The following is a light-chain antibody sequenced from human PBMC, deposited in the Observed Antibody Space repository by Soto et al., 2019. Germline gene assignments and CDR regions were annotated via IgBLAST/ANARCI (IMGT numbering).Light chain of an antibody. CDR3: QSYDGSLSGSV. V-gene: IGLV1-40*01. J-gene: IGLJ1*01. Sequence: QSVLTQPPSVSGAPGQRVTISCTGSRSNIVAGYDVQWYQQLPGTAPKLLIYGNSNRPSGVPDRFSGSQSGASASLAITGLQADDEADYYCQSYDGSLSGSVFGTGTKLTVL. CDR2: GNS. CDR1: RSNIVAGYD.